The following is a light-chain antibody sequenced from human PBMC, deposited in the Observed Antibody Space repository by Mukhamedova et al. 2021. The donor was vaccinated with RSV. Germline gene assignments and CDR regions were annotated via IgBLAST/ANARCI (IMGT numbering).Light chain of an antibody. J-gene: IGKJ4*01. CDR2: TAS. Sequence: YLAWYQQKPGNAPKLRIYTASTLQNGVPSRFSGSGSGTEFILTISSLHPEDLGTDVCQQCHTYPVTVGGGSKVQIK. CDR1: Y. V-gene: IGKV1-9*01. CDR3: QQCHTYPVT.